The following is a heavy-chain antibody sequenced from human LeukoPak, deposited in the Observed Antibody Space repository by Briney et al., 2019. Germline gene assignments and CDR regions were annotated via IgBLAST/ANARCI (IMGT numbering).Heavy chain of an antibody. CDR2: IYNNGNT. J-gene: IGHJ4*02. CDR3: ARGAIDG. Sequence: GGSLRLSCATSGLTVSGDYMSWVRQAPGKGLEWVSLIYNNGNTHYADSVEGRFTISRDNSRNTLYLQMNSLRAEDTAVYYCARGAIDGWGQGTLVTVSS. V-gene: IGHV3-53*01. D-gene: IGHD3-22*01. CDR1: GLTVSGDY.